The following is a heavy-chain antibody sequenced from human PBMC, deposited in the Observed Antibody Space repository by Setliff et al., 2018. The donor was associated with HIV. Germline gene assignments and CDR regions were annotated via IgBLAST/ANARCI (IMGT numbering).Heavy chain of an antibody. J-gene: IGHJ3*01. Sequence: SCKASRYTFTDYFLHWVRQAPGQGLEWMGRINPSSAAANYAQKFQGRVTMTRDTSISTVYMDLRRLTSDDTAVYYCARGGGGPSGFDVWGQGTMVTVSS. CDR1: RYTFTDYF. V-gene: IGHV1-2*06. CDR2: INPSSAAA. D-gene: IGHD1-26*01. CDR3: ARGGGGPSGFDV.